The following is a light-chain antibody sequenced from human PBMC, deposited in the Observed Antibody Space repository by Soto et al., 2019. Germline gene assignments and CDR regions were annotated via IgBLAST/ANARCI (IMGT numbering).Light chain of an antibody. CDR3: QQYDNWPLT. CDR2: GAS. J-gene: IGKJ4*01. V-gene: IGKV3-15*01. CDR1: QSVSSN. Sequence: EIVITQSPATLSVSPGERTTLSCRASQSVSSNLAWYQQKPGQAPRLLIYGASSRATGIPARFSGSGSGTEFTLTIRSXQSEDFAVYYCQQYDNWPLTFGGGTKVDIK.